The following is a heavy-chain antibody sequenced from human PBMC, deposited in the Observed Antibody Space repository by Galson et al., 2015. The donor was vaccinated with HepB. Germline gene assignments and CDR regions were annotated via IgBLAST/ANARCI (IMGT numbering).Heavy chain of an antibody. CDR2: ISYDGSNK. CDR1: GFTFSSYA. V-gene: IGHV3-30-3*01. J-gene: IGHJ4*02. D-gene: IGHD3-22*01. CDR3: ARVYPQYYYDSSGYDY. Sequence: SLRLSCAASGFTFSSYAMHWVRQAPGKGLEWVAVISYDGSNKYYADSVKGRFTISRDNSKNTLYLQMNSLRAEDTAVYYCARVYPQYYYDSSGYDYWGQGTLVTVSS.